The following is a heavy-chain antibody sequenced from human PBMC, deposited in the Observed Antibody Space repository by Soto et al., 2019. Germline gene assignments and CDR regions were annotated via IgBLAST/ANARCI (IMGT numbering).Heavy chain of an antibody. CDR1: GFTFNSYS. V-gene: IGHV3-NL1*01. J-gene: IGHJ4*02. D-gene: IGHD3-22*01. CDR2: ISWDGGTT. CDR3: ARSSYSIAMIVAFDY. Sequence: GGSLRLSCEASGFTFNSYSMNWVRQAPGKGLEWVSLISWDGGTTYYADSVKGRFTISRDTSKNTLYLQMNSLRAEDTAVYYCARSSYSIAMIVAFDYWGQGTLVTVSS.